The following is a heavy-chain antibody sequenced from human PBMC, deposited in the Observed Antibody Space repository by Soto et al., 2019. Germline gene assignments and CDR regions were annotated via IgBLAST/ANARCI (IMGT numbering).Heavy chain of an antibody. V-gene: IGHV3-33*06. J-gene: IGHJ4*02. CDR3: AKDQYYYDSSGYWGFDY. CDR2: IWYDGSNK. D-gene: IGHD3-22*01. CDR1: GFTFSSYG. Sequence: QVQLVESGGGVVQPGRSLRLSCAASGFTFSSYGMHWVRQAPGKGLEWVAVIWYDGSNKYYADSVKGRFTISRDNSKNTLYLQMNSLRAEDTAVYYCAKDQYYYDSSGYWGFDYWGQGTLVTVSS.